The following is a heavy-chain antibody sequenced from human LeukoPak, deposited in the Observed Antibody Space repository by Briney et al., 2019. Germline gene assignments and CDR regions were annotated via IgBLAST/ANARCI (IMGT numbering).Heavy chain of an antibody. J-gene: IGHJ4*02. Sequence: VASVKVSCKASGYTFISYDINWVRQATGQGLEWMGWMNPNSGNTGYAQKFQGRVTMSRNTSISTAYMELSSLRSEDTAVYYCARGLDGSSPQFDFWGQGTLVTVSS. V-gene: IGHV1-8*01. CDR3: ARGLDGSSPQFDF. D-gene: IGHD1-26*01. CDR2: MNPNSGNT. CDR1: GYTFISYD.